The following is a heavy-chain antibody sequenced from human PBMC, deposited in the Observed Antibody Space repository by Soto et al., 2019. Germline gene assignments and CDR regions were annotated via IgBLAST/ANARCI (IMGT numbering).Heavy chain of an antibody. Sequence: SETLSLTCTVSGGSIISGYWSWIRQPPGKGLEWIGYISYSGNTNYNPSLKSRVTMSVDTPKNQFSLRLSSVTTADTAVYYCAGLRGYAGSPIDYWGQVNLVTVSS. D-gene: IGHD2-15*01. CDR2: ISYSGNT. V-gene: IGHV4-59*01. CDR3: AGLRGYAGSPIDY. CDR1: GGSIISGY. J-gene: IGHJ4*02.